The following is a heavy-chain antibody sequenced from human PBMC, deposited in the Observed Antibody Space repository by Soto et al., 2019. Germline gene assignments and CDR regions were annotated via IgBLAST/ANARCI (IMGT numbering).Heavy chain of an antibody. CDR2: ISSSSSYI. Sequence: GGALRLSCAASGFTFRSYSMKWVRQAPGKGLEWVSSISSSSSYIYYADSVKGRFTISRDNAKNSLYLQMNSLRAEDTAVYYCARDIGDYGSYAFDIWGQGTMVTVSS. J-gene: IGHJ3*02. CDR1: GFTFRSYS. D-gene: IGHD4-17*01. CDR3: ARDIGDYGSYAFDI. V-gene: IGHV3-21*01.